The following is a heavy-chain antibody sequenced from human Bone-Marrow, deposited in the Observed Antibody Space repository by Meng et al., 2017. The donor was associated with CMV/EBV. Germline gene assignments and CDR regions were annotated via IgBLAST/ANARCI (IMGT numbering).Heavy chain of an antibody. CDR2: INHSGST. CDR3: ARGRRVVPAAVDSNNDY. Sequence: GSLRLSCTVSGGSISGTSYYWGWIRQPPGKGLEWIGEINHSGSTNYNPSLKSRVTISVDTSKNQFSLKLSSVTAADTAVYYCARGRRVVPAAVDSNNDYWGQGTLVTVSS. D-gene: IGHD2-2*01. J-gene: IGHJ4*02. V-gene: IGHV4-39*07. CDR1: GGSISGTSYY.